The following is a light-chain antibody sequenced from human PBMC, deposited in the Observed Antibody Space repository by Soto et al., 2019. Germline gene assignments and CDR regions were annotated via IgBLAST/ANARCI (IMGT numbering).Light chain of an antibody. CDR2: GAS. Sequence: EIVMPQSPATLSVSPGERATLSCRASQSVSSNLAWYQQKPGQAPRLLIYGASTRPTGIPSRFSGRGSGTEFNLSISDLQSEDFAVYDSQQYNDGPRPFGQGTKLKI. CDR1: QSVSSN. V-gene: IGKV3-15*01. CDR3: QQYNDGPRP. J-gene: IGKJ1*01.